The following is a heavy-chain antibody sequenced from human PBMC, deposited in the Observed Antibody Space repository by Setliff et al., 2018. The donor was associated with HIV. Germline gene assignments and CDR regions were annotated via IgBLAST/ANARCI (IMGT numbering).Heavy chain of an antibody. CDR1: GFTVSSYY. D-gene: IGHD3-22*01. Sequence: GESLKISCAASGFTVSSYYMSWVRQAPGKGLEWVSTIYSDGNTYYADSVKGRFTLSRDTSKNTLSLQMNSLRPEDTAVFHCARVRLYSSALDYWGQGTLVTVSS. V-gene: IGHV3-66*02. J-gene: IGHJ4*02. CDR3: ARVRLYSSALDY. CDR2: IYSDGNT.